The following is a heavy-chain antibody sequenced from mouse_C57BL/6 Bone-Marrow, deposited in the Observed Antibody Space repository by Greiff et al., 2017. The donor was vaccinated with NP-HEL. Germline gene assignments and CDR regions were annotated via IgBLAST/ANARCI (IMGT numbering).Heavy chain of an antibody. CDR1: GYTFTSYW. Sequence: VQLQQPGAELVRPGSSVKLSCKASGYTFTSYWMDWVKQRPGQGLEWIGNIYPSDSETHYNQKFKDKATLTVDKSSSTAYMQLSSLTSEDSAVYYCARAYYYGSSSAWFAYWGQGTLVTVSA. V-gene: IGHV1-61*01. D-gene: IGHD1-1*01. J-gene: IGHJ3*01. CDR2: IYPSDSET. CDR3: ARAYYYGSSSAWFAY.